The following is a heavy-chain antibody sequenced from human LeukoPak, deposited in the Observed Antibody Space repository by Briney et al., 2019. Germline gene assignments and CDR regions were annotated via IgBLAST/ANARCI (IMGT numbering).Heavy chain of an antibody. CDR3: ARVLGGYSGYGDY. Sequence: GGSLRLSCAASGFTVSSNYMSWVRQAPGKGLEWVAVISYDGSNKYYADSVKGRFTISRDNSKNTLYLQMNSLRAEDTAVYYCARVLGGYSGYGDYWGQGTLVTVSS. CDR2: ISYDGSNK. V-gene: IGHV3-30-3*01. J-gene: IGHJ4*02. D-gene: IGHD5-12*01. CDR1: GFTVSSNY.